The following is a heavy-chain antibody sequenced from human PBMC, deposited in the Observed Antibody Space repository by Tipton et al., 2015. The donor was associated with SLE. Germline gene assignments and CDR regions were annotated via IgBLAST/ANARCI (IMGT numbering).Heavy chain of an antibody. D-gene: IGHD3-3*01. J-gene: IGHJ4*02. CDR3: ARHVGGFWSGASFDD. Sequence: GLVKPSETLSLTCTVSGGSIRSGYWSWIRQPPGKGLEWIGDVHKSGTTNYNPSLKSRVTISLGTSTIQFSLRLSSVTAADTAVYYCARHVGGFWSGASFDDWGQGTLVTVSS. CDR1: GGSIRSGY. CDR2: VHKSGTT. V-gene: IGHV4-59*01.